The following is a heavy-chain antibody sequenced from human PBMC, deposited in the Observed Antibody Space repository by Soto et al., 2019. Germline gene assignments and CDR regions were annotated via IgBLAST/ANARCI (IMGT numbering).Heavy chain of an antibody. CDR2: IYYSGST. D-gene: IGHD5-18*01. CDR1: GGTITRGDHF. Sequence: TLSLTCSVSGGTITRGDHFWSWVRQSPGKGLEWLGYIYYSGSTYYNPSLKGRVMMTIDTSKHQFSLNLSSVTAADTAVFYCGRGQTAIDVWGQETTVTVSS. J-gene: IGHJ6*02. V-gene: IGHV4-30-4*01. CDR3: GRGQTAIDV.